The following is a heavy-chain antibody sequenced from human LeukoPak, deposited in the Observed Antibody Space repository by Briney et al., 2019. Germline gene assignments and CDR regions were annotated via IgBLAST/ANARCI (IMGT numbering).Heavy chain of an antibody. CDR3: AGDYGDYVDY. V-gene: IGHV4-34*01. Sequence: PSETLSLTCAVYGGSFSGYYWSWIRQPPGKGLVWIGEINHSGGTNYNPSLKSRVTISVDTSKNQFSLKLSSVTAADTAVYYCAGDYGDYVDYWGQGTLVTVSS. CDR1: GGSFSGYY. D-gene: IGHD4-17*01. J-gene: IGHJ4*02. CDR2: INHSGGT.